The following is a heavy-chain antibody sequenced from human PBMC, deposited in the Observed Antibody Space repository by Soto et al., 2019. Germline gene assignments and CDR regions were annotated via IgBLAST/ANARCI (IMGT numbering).Heavy chain of an antibody. Sequence: PGGSLSLSFAASGFTFSSYAMSWVRRAPGKGLEWVSAISGSGGSTYYADSVKGRFTISRDNSKNTLYLQMNSLRAEDTAVYYCAKVMDILAILTGQTYYYYGMDVWGQGTTVTVSS. J-gene: IGHJ6*02. V-gene: IGHV3-23*01. CDR1: GFTFSSYA. CDR3: AKVMDILAILTGQTYYYYGMDV. D-gene: IGHD3-9*01. CDR2: ISGSGGST.